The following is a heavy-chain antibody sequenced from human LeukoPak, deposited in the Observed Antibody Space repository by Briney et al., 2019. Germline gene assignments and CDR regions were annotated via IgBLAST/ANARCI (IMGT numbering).Heavy chain of an antibody. CDR3: ARGGGGSNRCLD. D-gene: IGHD3-16*02. J-gene: IGHJ1*01. CDR2: IYATGTT. CDR1: GGSISGYF. Sequence: SETLSLTCTVSGGSISGYFWSWIRQPAGRGLEWIGRIYATGTTNYNPSLKSRVTMSVDTSKNQFSLNLTSVTAADTAVYYCARGGGGSNRCLDWGQGTLVTVSS. V-gene: IGHV4-4*07.